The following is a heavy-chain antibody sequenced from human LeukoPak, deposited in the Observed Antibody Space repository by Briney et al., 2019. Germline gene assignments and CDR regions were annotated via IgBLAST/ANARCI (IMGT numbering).Heavy chain of an antibody. D-gene: IGHD3-22*01. CDR2: IRYDGSNK. J-gene: IGHJ4*02. CDR1: GFTFSSYG. V-gene: IGHV3-30*02. CDR3: AKDKYYYDSSGYPGPFDY. Sequence: GGSLRLSCAASGFTFSSYGMHWVRQAPGKGLEWVAFIRYDGSNKYYADSVKGRFTISRDNSKNTLYLQMNSLRAEDTAVYYCAKDKYYYDSSGYPGPFDYWGQGTLVTVSS.